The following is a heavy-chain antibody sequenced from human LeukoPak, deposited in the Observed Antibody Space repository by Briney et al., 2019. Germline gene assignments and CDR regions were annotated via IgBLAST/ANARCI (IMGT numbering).Heavy chain of an antibody. CDR2: IIPILGIA. CDR1: GYTFTSYA. D-gene: IGHD3-10*01. CDR3: ATESSPTMVRGVTTD. V-gene: IGHV1-69*04. J-gene: IGHJ4*02. Sequence: ASVKVSCKASGYTFTSYAISWVRQAPGQGLEWMGRIIPILGIANYAQKFQGRVTITADKSTSTAYMELSSLRSEDTAVYYCATESSPTMVRGVTTDWGQGTLVTVSS.